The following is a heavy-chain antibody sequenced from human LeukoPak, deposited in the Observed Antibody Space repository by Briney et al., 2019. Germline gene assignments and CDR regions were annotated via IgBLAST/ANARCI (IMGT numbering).Heavy chain of an antibody. D-gene: IGHD5-24*01. Sequence: SQTLSLTCAISGDSVSSNSAAWNWIRQSPSRGLEWLGRTYYRSKWYNDYAVSVKSRITINPDTSKNQFSLQLNSVTPEDTAVYYCAREGKGGWPQLSGDDAFDIWGQGTMVTVSS. CDR3: AREGKGGWPQLSGDDAFDI. CDR2: TYYRSKWYN. J-gene: IGHJ3*02. V-gene: IGHV6-1*01. CDR1: GDSVSSNSAA.